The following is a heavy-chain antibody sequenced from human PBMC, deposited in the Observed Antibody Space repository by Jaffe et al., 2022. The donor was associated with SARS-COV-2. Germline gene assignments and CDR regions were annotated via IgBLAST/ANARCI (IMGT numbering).Heavy chain of an antibody. J-gene: IGHJ6*02. V-gene: IGHV3-30*18. CDR2: ISYDGSNK. CDR3: AKGGGDYVWGSYRYMDPDYYYGMDV. Sequence: QVQLVESGGGVVQPGRSLRLSCAASGFTFSSYGMHWVRQAPGKGLEWVAVISYDGSNKYYADSVKGRFTISRDNSKNTLYLQMNSLRAEDTAVYYCAKGGGDYVWGSYRYMDPDYYYGMDVWGQGTTVTVSS. D-gene: IGHD3-16*02. CDR1: GFTFSSYG.